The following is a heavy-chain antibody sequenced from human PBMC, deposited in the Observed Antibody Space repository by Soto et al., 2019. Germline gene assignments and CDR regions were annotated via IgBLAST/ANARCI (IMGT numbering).Heavy chain of an antibody. J-gene: IGHJ4*02. V-gene: IGHV3-23*01. CDR1: GYTFSSFD. CDR3: AHRTGFDY. Sequence: EVQLWESGGGLVQPGGSLRLSCAVSGYTFSSFDMSWVRQAPGKGLEWVSTISGSVGGTNYADSVKGRFTISRDISPYTVYLQMNSLRVEDTAVYYCAHRTGFDYWGQGALVTVSS. CDR2: ISGSVGGT.